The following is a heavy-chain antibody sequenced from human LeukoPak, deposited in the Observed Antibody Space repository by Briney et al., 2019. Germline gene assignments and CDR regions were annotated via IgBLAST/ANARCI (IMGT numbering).Heavy chain of an antibody. V-gene: IGHV4-34*01. CDR3: AVLPGAAAGSIDY. Sequence: SETLSLTCAVYGGSFSGYYWSWIRQPPGKGLEWIGEINHSGSTNYNPSLKSRVTVSVDTSKNQFSLKLSSVTAADTAVYYCAVLPGAAAGSIDYWGQGTLVTVSS. CDR1: GGSFSGYY. D-gene: IGHD6-13*01. J-gene: IGHJ4*02. CDR2: INHSGST.